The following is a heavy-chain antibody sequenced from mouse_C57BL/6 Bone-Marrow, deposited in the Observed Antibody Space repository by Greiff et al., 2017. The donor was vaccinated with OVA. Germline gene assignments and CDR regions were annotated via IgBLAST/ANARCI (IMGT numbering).Heavy chain of an antibody. V-gene: IGHV3-6*01. CDR3: ARDQGIYYGNSFDY. CDR1: GYSITSGYY. Sequence: EVQRVESGPGLVKPSQSLSLTCSVTGYSITSGYYWNWIRQFPGNKLEWMGYISYDGSNNYNPSLKNRISITRDTSKNQFFLKLNAVTTENTATYYCARDQGIYYGNSFDYWGQGTTLTVSS. J-gene: IGHJ2*01. CDR2: ISYDGSN. D-gene: IGHD2-1*01.